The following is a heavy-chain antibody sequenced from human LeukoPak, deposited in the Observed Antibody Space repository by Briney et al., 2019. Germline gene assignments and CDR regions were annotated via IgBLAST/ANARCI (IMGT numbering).Heavy chain of an antibody. Sequence: GGSPRLSCAASGFTFSSYSMNWVRQAPGKGLEWVSSISSSSSYIYYADSVKGRFTISRDNAKNSLYLQMNSLRAEDTAVYYCARDAVTVRGVIITPWGQGTLVTVSS. CDR2: ISSSSSYI. CDR1: GFTFSSYS. D-gene: IGHD3-10*01. V-gene: IGHV3-21*01. CDR3: ARDAVTVRGVIITP. J-gene: IGHJ5*02.